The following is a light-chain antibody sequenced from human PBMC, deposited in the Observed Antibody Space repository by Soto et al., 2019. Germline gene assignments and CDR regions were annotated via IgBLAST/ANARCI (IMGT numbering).Light chain of an antibody. CDR1: QSVSSY. CDR3: QQRSNWRPLIT. Sequence: EIVLTQSPATLSLSPGERATLSCRASQSVSSYLAWYQQKPGQAPRLLIYDASNRATGIPARFSGSGSGTAVTLTISSREPEDFAVYYCQQRSNWRPLITFGQGTRLEIK. V-gene: IGKV3-11*01. J-gene: IGKJ5*01. CDR2: DAS.